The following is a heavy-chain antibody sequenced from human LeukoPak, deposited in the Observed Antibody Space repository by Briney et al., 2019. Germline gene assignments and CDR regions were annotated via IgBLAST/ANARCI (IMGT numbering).Heavy chain of an antibody. CDR1: GFTVSSNY. CDR3: VRAVPAAILGAFDI. Sequence: PGGSLRLSCAASGFTVSSNYMSWVRQAPGKGLEWVAVISYDGSNKYYADSVKGRFTISRDNAKNSLYLQMNSLRAEDTAMYYCVRAVPAAILGAFDIWGQGTMVTVSS. J-gene: IGHJ3*02. D-gene: IGHD2-2*02. CDR2: ISYDGSNK. V-gene: IGHV3-30-3*01.